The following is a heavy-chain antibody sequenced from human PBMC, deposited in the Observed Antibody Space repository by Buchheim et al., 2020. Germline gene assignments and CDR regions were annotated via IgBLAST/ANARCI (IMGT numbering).Heavy chain of an antibody. J-gene: IGHJ4*02. D-gene: IGHD3-16*02. CDR2: MNNDGTIT. CDR3: AGGGYTGMAH. CDR1: GFSISNDW. Sequence: EVQLVESGGDLVQPGGSLRLSCVASGFSISNDWMHWVRQAPGKGLEWVSHMNNDGTITNYAGSVRGRFTVSRDSAKNTPFLQMNSLRAEDTAVYYCAGGGYTGMAHWGRGTL. V-gene: IGHV3-74*01.